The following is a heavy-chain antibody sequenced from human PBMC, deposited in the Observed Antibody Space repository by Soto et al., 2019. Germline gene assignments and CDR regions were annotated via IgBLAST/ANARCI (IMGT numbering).Heavy chain of an antibody. J-gene: IGHJ6*03. CDR1: GFTLSKFG. V-gene: IGHV3-33*01. CDR2: LWYGGSNR. Sequence: QEQLVESGGGVVQPGGSLRLSCEVSGFTLSKFGMHWVRQAPGKGLEWVAVLWYGGSNRYYAASVKGRFTVSGDSTKNAVSLQMNSLTAEDTAVYYCGRAPKGPFYYMDVWGKGATVTVSS. CDR3: GRAPKGPFYYMDV.